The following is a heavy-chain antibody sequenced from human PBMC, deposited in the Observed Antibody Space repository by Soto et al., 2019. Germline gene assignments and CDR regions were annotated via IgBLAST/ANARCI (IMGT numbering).Heavy chain of an antibody. D-gene: IGHD2-8*02. Sequence: NPSETLSLSCTVSGASITCSSYWSWVRQPAGKGLEWIGRFSLSGTTNYNPSLRSRVTMSADVSKNQFSLRLTSVTAADTALYYCARGMTPPGAPAWYYFDSWGQGTLVTV. CDR2: FSLSGTT. CDR3: ARGMTPPGAPAWYYFDS. V-gene: IGHV4-4*07. J-gene: IGHJ4*02. CDR1: GASITCSSY.